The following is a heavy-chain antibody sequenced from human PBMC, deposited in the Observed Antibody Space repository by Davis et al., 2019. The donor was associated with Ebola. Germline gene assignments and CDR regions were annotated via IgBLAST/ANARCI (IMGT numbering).Heavy chain of an antibody. Sequence: PSETLSLTCTVSGGSISSSSYYWGWIRQPPGKGLEWIGSIYYSGSTYYNPSLKSRVTISVDTSKNQFSLKLSSVTAADTAVYYCARDLSDSSGLSFDYWGQGTLVTVSS. D-gene: IGHD3-22*01. CDR1: GGSISSSSYY. V-gene: IGHV4-39*02. CDR3: ARDLSDSSGLSFDY. CDR2: IYYSGST. J-gene: IGHJ4*02.